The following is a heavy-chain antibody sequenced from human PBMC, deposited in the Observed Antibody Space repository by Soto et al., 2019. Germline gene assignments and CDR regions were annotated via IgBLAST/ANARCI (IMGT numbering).Heavy chain of an antibody. CDR2: ISGSGGST. D-gene: IGHD6-13*01. CDR3: AKDPQDIAAELFWFDP. V-gene: IGHV3-23*01. Sequence: GGSLRLSCAASGCTFSSYAMSWVRQAPGKGLEWVSAISGSGGSTYYADSVKGRFTVSRDNSKNTLYLQMNSLRAEDTAVYYCAKDPQDIAAELFWFDPWGQGTLVTVSS. CDR1: GCTFSSYA. J-gene: IGHJ5*02.